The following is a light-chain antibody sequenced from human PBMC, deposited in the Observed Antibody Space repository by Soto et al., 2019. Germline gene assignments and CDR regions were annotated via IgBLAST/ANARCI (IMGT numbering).Light chain of an antibody. V-gene: IGLV1-51*01. CDR2: DNN. CDR3: ETWDSSLSAVV. Sequence: QSVLTQPPSVSAAPGQRVTISCSGSSSNIGNNYVSWYQQLPGTAPKLLIYDNNKRPSGIPDRFSGSKSGASATLGITGLQTGDEADYHCETWDSSLSAVVFGGGTKLTAL. CDR1: SSNIGNNY. J-gene: IGLJ2*01.